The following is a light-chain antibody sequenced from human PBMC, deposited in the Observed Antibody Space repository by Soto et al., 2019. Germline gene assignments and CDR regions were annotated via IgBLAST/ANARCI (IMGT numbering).Light chain of an antibody. V-gene: IGKV3-15*01. J-gene: IGKJ4*01. Sequence: EIVMTQSPATLSVSPGERATLSCGASQSVSSNLAWYQQKLGQAPRILIYGASTRAAGIPARFSGSGSGTEFTLTISSLQSEDFAVYYCQQYYNWPPVTFGGGTKVEIK. CDR2: GAS. CDR3: QQYYNWPPVT. CDR1: QSVSSN.